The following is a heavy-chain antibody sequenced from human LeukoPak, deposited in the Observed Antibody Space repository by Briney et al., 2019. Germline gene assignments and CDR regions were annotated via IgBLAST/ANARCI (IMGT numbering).Heavy chain of an antibody. D-gene: IGHD3-10*01. V-gene: IGHV4-39*07. CDR2: IFYSGST. CDR1: SGSISTSNYY. CDR3: ASDYYGSGSSPRYYYYMDV. J-gene: IGHJ6*03. Sequence: PSETLSLTCTVSSGSISTSNYYWGWVRQPPGKALEWIGNIFYSGSTYYSPSLKSRVTISVDTSKNQFSLKLSSVTAADTAVYYCASDYYGSGSSPRYYYYMDVWGKGTTVTISS.